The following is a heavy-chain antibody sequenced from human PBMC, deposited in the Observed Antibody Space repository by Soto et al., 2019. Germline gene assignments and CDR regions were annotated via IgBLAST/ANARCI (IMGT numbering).Heavy chain of an antibody. V-gene: IGHV1-8*01. CDR3: ARGRISSQNYYYYGMDV. CDR2: MNPNSGNT. D-gene: IGHD6-6*01. Sequence: QVQLVQSGAEVKKPGASVKVSCKASGYTFTSYDINWVRQATGQGLEWMGWMNPNSGNTGYAQKFQGRVTMTRNTSISTAYMELSSLRSEDTDVYYCARGRISSQNYYYYGMDVWGQGTTVTVSS. CDR1: GYTFTSYD. J-gene: IGHJ6*02.